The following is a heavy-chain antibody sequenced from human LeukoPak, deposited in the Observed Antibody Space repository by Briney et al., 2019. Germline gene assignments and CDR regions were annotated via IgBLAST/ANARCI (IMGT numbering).Heavy chain of an antibody. Sequence: ASVKVSCKASGYTFTNYGISWVRQAPGQGLEWMGWISAYNGDSNYAQKLQGRVTMTTDTSTSTAYMELRSLRSDDTAVYYCARQRITMVRGVINHFDYWGQGTLVTVSS. CDR3: ARQRITMVRGVINHFDY. CDR2: ISAYNGDS. D-gene: IGHD3-10*01. CDR1: GYTFTNYG. V-gene: IGHV1-18*01. J-gene: IGHJ4*02.